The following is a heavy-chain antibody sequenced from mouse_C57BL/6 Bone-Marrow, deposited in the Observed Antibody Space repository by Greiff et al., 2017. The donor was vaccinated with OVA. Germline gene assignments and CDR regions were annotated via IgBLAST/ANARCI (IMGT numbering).Heavy chain of an antibody. Sequence: VQLQQPGAELVKPGASVKMSCKASGYTFTSYWITWVKQRPGQGLEWIGDIYPGSGSTNYNEKFKSKATLTVDTSSSTAYMQLSSLTSEDSAVYYCAKDDYGSSPYYFDDWGQGTTLTVSS. V-gene: IGHV1-55*01. CDR3: AKDDYGSSPYYFDD. J-gene: IGHJ2*01. D-gene: IGHD1-1*01. CDR1: GYTFTSYW. CDR2: IYPGSGST.